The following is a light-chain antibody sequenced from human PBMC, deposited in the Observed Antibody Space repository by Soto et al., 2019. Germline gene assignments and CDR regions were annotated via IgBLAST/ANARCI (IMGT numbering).Light chain of an antibody. CDR1: QSLLHSNGYNY. J-gene: IGKJ5*01. CDR2: LGS. CDR3: MQALQTPIT. V-gene: IGKV2-28*01. Sequence: DIVMTQSPLSLPVTPGEPASISCRSSQSLLHSNGYNYLDWYLQKAGQSPQLLIYLGSNRASGVPDRFSGSGSGTDFTLKISRVEAEDVGVYYCMQALQTPITFGQGTRLEI.